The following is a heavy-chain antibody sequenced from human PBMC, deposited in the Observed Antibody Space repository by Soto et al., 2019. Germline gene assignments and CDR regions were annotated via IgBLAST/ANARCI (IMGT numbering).Heavy chain of an antibody. D-gene: IGHD6-13*01. J-gene: IGHJ4*02. CDR2: ISSTGASI. Sequence: EVQLAQSGGGLVQPGGSLRLCCAASGFTFSNFAVHWVRQAPGKGPEFVSGISSTGASIFYADPVKGRVTTSRDNSKNTENLQMGSLKPGDTAVYYCARARIGAGGTKYYFDYWGRGTVVTVSS. CDR3: ARARIGAGGTKYYFDY. CDR1: GFTFSNFA. V-gene: IGHV3-64*07.